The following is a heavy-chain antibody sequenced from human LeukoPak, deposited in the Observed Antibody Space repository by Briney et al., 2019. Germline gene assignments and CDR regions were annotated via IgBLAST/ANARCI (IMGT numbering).Heavy chain of an antibody. Sequence: SVKVSCKASGYTFTSYAMNWVRQAPGQGLEWMGGIIPIFGTANYAQKFQGRVTITADESTSTAYMELSSLRSEDTAVYYCAREYYDILTGYYPLDYWGQGTLVTVSS. V-gene: IGHV1-69*13. CDR3: AREYYDILTGYYPLDY. D-gene: IGHD3-9*01. CDR1: GYTFTSYA. CDR2: IIPIFGTA. J-gene: IGHJ4*02.